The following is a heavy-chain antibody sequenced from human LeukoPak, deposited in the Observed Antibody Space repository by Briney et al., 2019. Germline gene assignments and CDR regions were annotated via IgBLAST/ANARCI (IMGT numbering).Heavy chain of an antibody. D-gene: IGHD3-10*01. CDR1: GGSLSSYY. V-gene: IGHV4-39*01. CDR2: IYYSGST. Sequence: SETLSLTCTVSGGSLSSYYWGWIRQPPGKGLEWIGSIYYSGSTYYNPSLKSRVTISVDTSKNQFSLKLNSVTATDTAVYYCARHYGPWGQGTLVTVSS. J-gene: IGHJ4*02. CDR3: ARHYGP.